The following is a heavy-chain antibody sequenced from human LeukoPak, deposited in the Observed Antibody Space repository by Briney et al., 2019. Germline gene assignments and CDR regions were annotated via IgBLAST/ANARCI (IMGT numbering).Heavy chain of an antibody. Sequence: GGSLRLSCAASGFTFSSYWMHWVRQAPGKGLVWVSRINSDGSSTSYADSVKGRFNISRDNAKNTLYLQMNSLRAEDTALYYCAKDRGIAARQHFDYWGQGTLVTVSS. J-gene: IGHJ4*02. D-gene: IGHD6-6*01. CDR2: INSDGSST. V-gene: IGHV3-74*01. CDR3: AKDRGIAARQHFDY. CDR1: GFTFSSYW.